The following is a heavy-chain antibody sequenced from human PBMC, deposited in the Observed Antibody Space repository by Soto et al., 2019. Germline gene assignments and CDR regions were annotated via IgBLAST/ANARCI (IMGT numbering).Heavy chain of an antibody. CDR2: ISYDGSNK. CDR3: AKDLMSSSWYLQYYYGMDV. V-gene: IGHV3-30*18. D-gene: IGHD6-13*01. J-gene: IGHJ6*02. Sequence: PGGSLRLSCAASGFTFSSYGMHWVRQAPGKGLEWVAVISYDGSNKYYADSVKGRFTISRDNSKNTLYLQMNSLRAEDTAVYYCAKDLMSSSWYLQYYYGMDVWGQGTTVTVSS. CDR1: GFTFSSYG.